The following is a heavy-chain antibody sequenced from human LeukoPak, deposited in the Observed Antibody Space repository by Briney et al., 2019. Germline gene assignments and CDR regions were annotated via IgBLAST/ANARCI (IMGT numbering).Heavy chain of an antibody. J-gene: IGHJ4*02. CDR3: ARGWGIAAASDY. V-gene: IGHV4-34*01. Sequence: SETLSLTCAVYGGSFSGYYWSWIRQPPGKGLEWIGEINHSGSTNYNPSLKSRVTISVDTSKNQFSLKLSSVTAADTAVYYCARGWGIAAASDYWGQGTLVTVSS. CDR1: GGSFSGYY. D-gene: IGHD6-13*01. CDR2: INHSGST.